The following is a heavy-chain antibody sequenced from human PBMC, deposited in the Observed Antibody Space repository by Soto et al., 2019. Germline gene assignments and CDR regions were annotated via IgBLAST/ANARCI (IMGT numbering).Heavy chain of an antibody. CDR1: GGSISSGDYY. CDR2: IYYSGST. Sequence: SETLSLTCTVSGGSISSGDYYWSWIRQPPGKGLEWIGYIYYSGSTYYNPSLKSQVTISVDTSKNQLSLKLSSVTAVDTAVYYCAGARGARYFDYWGQGTLVTVSS. J-gene: IGHJ4*02. D-gene: IGHD2-15*01. CDR3: AGARGARYFDY. V-gene: IGHV4-30-4*01.